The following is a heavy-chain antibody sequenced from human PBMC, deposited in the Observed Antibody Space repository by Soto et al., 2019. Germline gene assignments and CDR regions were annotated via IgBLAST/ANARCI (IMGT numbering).Heavy chain of an antibody. CDR2: ITGSGRDT. CDR1: GFTFRNNV. CDR3: AKNGLDNSPSAIDS. Sequence: GGSLRLSCAASGFTFRNNVLSWVRQAPGKGLDWVSGITGSGRDTYYADSVKGRFTISRDNSKNMVFLKMNSLRAEDTALYYCAKNGLDNSPSAIDSWGPGTLVTVSS. D-gene: IGHD2-8*01. V-gene: IGHV3-23*01. J-gene: IGHJ4*02.